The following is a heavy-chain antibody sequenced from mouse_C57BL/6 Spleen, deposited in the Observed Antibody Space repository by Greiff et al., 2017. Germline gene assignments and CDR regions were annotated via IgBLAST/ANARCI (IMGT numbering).Heavy chain of an antibody. CDR1: GYAFTNYL. V-gene: IGHV1-54*01. Sequence: VKLQESGAELVRPGTSVKVSCKASGYAFTNYLIEWVKQRPGQGLEWIGVINPGSGGTNYNEKFKGKATLTADKSSSTAYMQLSSLTSEDSAVYFCARSGYYGSSCDYWGQGTTLTVSS. J-gene: IGHJ2*01. CDR2: INPGSGGT. CDR3: ARSGYYGSSCDY. D-gene: IGHD1-1*01.